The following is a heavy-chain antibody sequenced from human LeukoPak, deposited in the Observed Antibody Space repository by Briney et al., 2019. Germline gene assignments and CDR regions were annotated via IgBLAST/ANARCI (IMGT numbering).Heavy chain of an antibody. CDR2: MNPNSGNT. CDR1: GYTFTSYD. D-gene: IGHD6-19*01. V-gene: IGHV1-8*03. J-gene: IGHJ5*02. CDR3: ARDGVPASWLAGPPSNWFDP. Sequence: ASVKVSCKASGYTFTSYDINWVRQATGQGLEWMGWMNPNSGNTGYAQKFQGRVTITRNTSISTAYMELSSLRSEDTAVYYCARDGVPASWLAGPPSNWFDPWGQGTLVTVSS.